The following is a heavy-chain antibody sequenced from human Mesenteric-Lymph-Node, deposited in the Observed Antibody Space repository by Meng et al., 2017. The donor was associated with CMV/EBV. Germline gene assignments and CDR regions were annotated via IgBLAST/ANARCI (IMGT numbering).Heavy chain of an antibody. Sequence: SGGSFSSDDYYWSWIRQHPGEGLEWIGYIYFSGNPYYNPSLESRVSISVDTSKMQFSLRLKSVTAADTAVYFCARSRNDFSGDAFDIWGQGTVVTVSS. CDR2: IYFSGNP. CDR1: GGSFSSDDYY. CDR3: ARSRNDFSGDAFDI. V-gene: IGHV4-31*02. J-gene: IGHJ3*02. D-gene: IGHD2-21*02.